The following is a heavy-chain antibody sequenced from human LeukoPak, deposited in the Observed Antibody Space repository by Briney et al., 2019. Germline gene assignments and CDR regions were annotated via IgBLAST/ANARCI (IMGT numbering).Heavy chain of an antibody. CDR1: GGSFSGYY. D-gene: IGHD4/OR15-4a*01. J-gene: IGHJ6*03. V-gene: IGHV4-34*01. Sequence: PSETLSLTCAVYGGSFSGYYWTWIRPPPGKGLEWIGYIDHTGTTNYNPSLNSRVTISRDTSKNHFSLQLSSVTAADTAVYFCARGGAPGYYYDFDMDVWGKGTTVTVS. CDR3: ARGGAPGYYYDFDMDV. CDR2: IDHTGTT.